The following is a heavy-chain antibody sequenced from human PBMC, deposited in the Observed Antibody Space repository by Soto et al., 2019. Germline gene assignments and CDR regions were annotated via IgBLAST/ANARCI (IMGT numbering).Heavy chain of an antibody. J-gene: IGHJ6*02. CDR1: GYTFTSYG. CDR2: ISAYNGNT. V-gene: IGHV1-18*01. Sequence: ASVKVSCKASGYTFTSYGISWVRQAPGQGLEWMGWISAYNGNTNYAQKLQGRVTMTTDTSTSTAYMELRSLRSDDTAVYYCARGSTDSSGCYFYYYGMDVWGQGTTVTVSS. CDR3: ARGSTDSSGCYFYYYGMDV. D-gene: IGHD6-19*01.